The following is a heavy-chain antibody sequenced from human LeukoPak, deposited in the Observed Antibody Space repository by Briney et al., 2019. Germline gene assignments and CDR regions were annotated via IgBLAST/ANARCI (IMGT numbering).Heavy chain of an antibody. Sequence: GGSLRLSCAASGFTFSSYGMHWVRQAPGKGLEWVAVISYDGSNKYYADSVKGRFTISRDNCKNTLYLQMNSLRAEDTAVYYCAKTLRVGSYYYYMDVWGKGTTVTVSS. V-gene: IGHV3-30*18. CDR2: ISYDGSNK. CDR1: GFTFSSYG. D-gene: IGHD1-26*01. CDR3: AKTLRVGSYYYYMDV. J-gene: IGHJ6*03.